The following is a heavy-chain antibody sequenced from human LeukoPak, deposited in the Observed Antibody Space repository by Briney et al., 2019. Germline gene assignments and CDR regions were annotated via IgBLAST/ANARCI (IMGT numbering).Heavy chain of an antibody. J-gene: IGHJ4*02. V-gene: IGHV3-48*02. CDR2: ISSSSSTI. CDR3: ARDSYGSSGYYYVSDY. D-gene: IGHD3-22*01. Sequence: GGSLRLSCAASGFTFSTYSMNWVRQAPGKGLEWVSYISSSSSTIYYADSVKGRFTISRDNAKNSLYLQMNSLRDEDTAVHYCARDSYGSSGYYYVSDYWGQGTLVTVSS. CDR1: GFTFSTYS.